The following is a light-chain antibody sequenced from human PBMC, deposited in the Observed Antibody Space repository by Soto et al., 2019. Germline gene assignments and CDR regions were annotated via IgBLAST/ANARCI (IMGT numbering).Light chain of an antibody. CDR3: QQYNNWPLT. CDR2: GSS. Sequence: EIVMTQSPATLSVAIGERATLSCRASQSVSGNLAWFQQRPGQAPRLLIYGSSTRATGIPARFSGSKSGTEFTLTISSLQSEDFAVYYCQQYNNWPLTFGGGTKVEI. CDR1: QSVSGN. J-gene: IGKJ4*01. V-gene: IGKV3-15*01.